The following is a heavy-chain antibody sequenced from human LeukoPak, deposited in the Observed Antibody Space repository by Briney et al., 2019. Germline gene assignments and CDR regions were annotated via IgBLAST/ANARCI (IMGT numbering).Heavy chain of an antibody. CDR3: AKDHRINYYDSSGLGWYFDY. D-gene: IGHD3-22*01. Sequence: TSETLSLTCTVSGGSISSYYWSWVRQAPGKGLEWVSAISGSGGSTYYADSVKGRFTISRDNSKNTLYLQMNSLRAEDTAVYYCAKDHRINYYDSSGLGWYFDYWGQGTLVTVSS. CDR2: ISGSGGST. J-gene: IGHJ4*02. V-gene: IGHV3-23*01. CDR1: GGSISSYY.